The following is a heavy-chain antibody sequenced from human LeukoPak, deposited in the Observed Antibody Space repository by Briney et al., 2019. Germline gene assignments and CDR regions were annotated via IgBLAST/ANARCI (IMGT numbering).Heavy chain of an antibody. CDR1: GGSISSYY. J-gene: IGHJ6*02. V-gene: IGHV4-59*12. Sequence: SETLSLTCTVSGGSISSYYWSWIRQPPGKGLEWIGYIYYSGSTNYNPSLKSRVTISVDTSKNQFSLKLSSVTAADTAVYYCARRGSGGYYGSGSYYKPFYGMDVWGQGTTVTVSS. CDR2: IYYSGST. D-gene: IGHD3-10*01. CDR3: ARRGSGGYYGSGSYYKPFYGMDV.